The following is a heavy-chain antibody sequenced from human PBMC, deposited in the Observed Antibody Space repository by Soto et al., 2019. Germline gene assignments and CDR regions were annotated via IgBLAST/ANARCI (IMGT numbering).Heavy chain of an antibody. D-gene: IGHD3-22*01. CDR1: GGSNTSCSYY. CDR3: AIPRGYDSSGYYSSSFGY. J-gene: IGHJ4*02. Sequence: TPSLTCTVSGGSNTSCSYYWAWLRQPPATGLARTGSIYYSGSTYYNPSLKSRVTISVDTSKNQFSLKLSSVTAADTAVYYCAIPRGYDSSGYYSSSFGYWGQGTLVTVSS. V-gene: IGHV4-39*05. CDR2: IYYSGST.